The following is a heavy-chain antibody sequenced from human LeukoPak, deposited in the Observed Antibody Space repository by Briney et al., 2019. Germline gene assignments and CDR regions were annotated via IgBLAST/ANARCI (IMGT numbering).Heavy chain of an antibody. CDR3: ARHGGRGWKYQLLYRPNWYFDL. V-gene: IGHV4-39*01. CDR2: IYYSGST. Sequence: PSETLSLTCTVSGSTISSRSYYWGWIRHPPGQGLVWIGSIYYSGSTYYNPSLKSRVTISVDTSKNQFSLKLSSVTAADTAVYYCARHGGRGWKYQLLYRPNWYFDLWGRGTLVTVSS. CDR1: GSTISSRSYY. D-gene: IGHD2-2*02. J-gene: IGHJ2*01.